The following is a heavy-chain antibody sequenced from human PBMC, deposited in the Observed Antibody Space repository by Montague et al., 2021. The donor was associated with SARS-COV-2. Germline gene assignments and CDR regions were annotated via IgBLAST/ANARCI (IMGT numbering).Heavy chain of an antibody. D-gene: IGHD3-22*01. Sequence: SLRLSCAASGFIFDDYGMNLVRQVPGKGLEWVSTINWNGDTTRYSDSVRGRFTISRDNAKKSLYLQMNSLRADDTAFYYCARLRDSGAYGAPDAYWGQGSLVAVSS. V-gene: IGHV3-20*04. J-gene: IGHJ4*02. CDR3: ARLRDSGAYGAPDAY. CDR1: GFIFDDYG. CDR2: INWNGDTT.